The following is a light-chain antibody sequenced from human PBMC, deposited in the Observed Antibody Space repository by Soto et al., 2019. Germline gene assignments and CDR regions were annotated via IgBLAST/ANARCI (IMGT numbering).Light chain of an antibody. CDR1: SSDVGAYNY. J-gene: IGLJ1*01. CDR2: EVS. Sequence: QSALTQPPSASGSPGQSVTISCTGTSSDVGAYNYLSWYQQHPGKAPKLMIYEVSKRPSGVPDRFSGSKSGNTASLTVSGIQAKYEDDYYCTSYVARNNYVLATGTKVT. V-gene: IGLV2-8*01. CDR3: TSYVARNNYV.